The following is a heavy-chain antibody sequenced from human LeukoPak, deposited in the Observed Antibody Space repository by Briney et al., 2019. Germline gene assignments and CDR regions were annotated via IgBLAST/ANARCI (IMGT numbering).Heavy chain of an antibody. CDR2: MCQSGTT. V-gene: IGHV4-34*01. D-gene: IGHD1-26*01. CDR3: TRDSGSYSYY. J-gene: IGHJ4*02. CDR1: GGSFSGYY. Sequence: PSETLSLTCAVYGGSFSGYYWSWIRQPPGKGLEWIGSMCQSGTTYYNPSLKSRVTVSVDTSRNQVSLTVSSVTAADTAVYYCTRDSGSYSYYWGQGTLVTVSS.